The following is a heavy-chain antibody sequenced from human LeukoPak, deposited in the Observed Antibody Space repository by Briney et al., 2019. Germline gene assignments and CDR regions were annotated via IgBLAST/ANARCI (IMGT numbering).Heavy chain of an antibody. Sequence: GGSLRLSCAASGFTFSSYAMSWVRQTPEKGLEWVSGISGSGGSTYNADSVKGRFTISRDNSKNRLYLQMNSLRADDTALYYCAREGSSHDAFDIWGQGTVVTVSS. CDR2: ISGSGGST. CDR1: GFTFSSYA. V-gene: IGHV3-23*01. CDR3: AREGSSHDAFDI. D-gene: IGHD3-10*01. J-gene: IGHJ3*02.